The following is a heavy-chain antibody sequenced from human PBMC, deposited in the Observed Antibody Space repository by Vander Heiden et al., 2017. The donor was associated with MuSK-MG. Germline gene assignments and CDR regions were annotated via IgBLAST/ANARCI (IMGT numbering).Heavy chain of an antibody. CDR2: IVVGSGNT. D-gene: IGHD6-19*01. CDR1: GFTFTSSA. J-gene: IGHJ3*02. Sequence: QMQLVQSGPEVKKPGTSVKVSCKASGFTFTSSAVQWVRQARGQRLEWIGWIVVGSGNTNYAQKFQERVTITRDMSTSTAYMELSSLRSEDTAVYYCAADPQWLVRHAFDIWGQGTMVTVSS. V-gene: IGHV1-58*01. CDR3: AADPQWLVRHAFDI.